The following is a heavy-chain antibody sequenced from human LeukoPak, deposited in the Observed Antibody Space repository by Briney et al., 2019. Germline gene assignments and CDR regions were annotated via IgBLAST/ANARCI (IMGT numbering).Heavy chain of an antibody. V-gene: IGHV3-33*01. J-gene: IGHJ5*02. Sequence: GGSLRLSCATSGFTFSSYGMHWVRQAPGKGLEWVAVIWYDGNSKYYADSVKGRFTISRDNSKNTLYLQMNSLRAEDTALYYCARGVSGDYDWFDPWGQGTLVTVSS. CDR1: GFTFSSYG. D-gene: IGHD4-17*01. CDR2: IWYDGNSK. CDR3: ARGVSGDYDWFDP.